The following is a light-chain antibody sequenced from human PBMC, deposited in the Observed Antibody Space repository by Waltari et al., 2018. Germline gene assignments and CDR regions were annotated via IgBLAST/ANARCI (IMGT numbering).Light chain of an antibody. J-gene: IGKJ3*01. CDR2: DAS. CDR1: QDIASA. Sequence: AIQLTQSPSSLSASVGHRITITCRASQDIASALAWYVQKPGKAPQLLIYDASTLESGVPSRFSCSGSGTDFTLSISGLQPEDFATYYCQQFINYPLTFGPGTTVDIK. CDR3: QQFINYPLT. V-gene: IGKV1D-13*01.